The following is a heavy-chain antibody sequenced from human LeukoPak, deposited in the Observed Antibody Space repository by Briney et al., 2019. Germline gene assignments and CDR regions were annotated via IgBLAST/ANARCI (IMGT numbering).Heavy chain of an antibody. Sequence: GGSLRLSCAASGFTSNTYSMNWVRQAPGKGLEWVSSIRSSSSYIYYADSVKGRFTISRDNAKNSLYLQMNSLRAEDTAVYYCARVYYYASGSYYDYFDYWGQGTLVTVSS. D-gene: IGHD3-10*01. CDR2: IRSSSSYI. CDR3: ARVYYYASGSYYDYFDY. V-gene: IGHV3-21*01. J-gene: IGHJ4*02. CDR1: GFTSNTYS.